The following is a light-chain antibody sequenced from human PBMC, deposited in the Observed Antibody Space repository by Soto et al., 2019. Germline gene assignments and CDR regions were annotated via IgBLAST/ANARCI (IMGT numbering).Light chain of an antibody. Sequence: QSVLTQSSSASASLGSSVELTCTLSSGHSSYIIAWHQQQPGKAPRYLMKLEGSGSYNKGSGVPDRFSGSSSGADRYLTISNLQSEDEADYYCETWDSNTVVFGGGTKLTVL. J-gene: IGLJ2*01. CDR2: LEGSGSY. CDR1: SGHSSYI. CDR3: ETWDSNTVV. V-gene: IGLV4-60*03.